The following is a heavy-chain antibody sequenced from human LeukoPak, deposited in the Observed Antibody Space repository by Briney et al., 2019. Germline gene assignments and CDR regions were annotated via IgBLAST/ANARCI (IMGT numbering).Heavy chain of an antibody. CDR3: ARGYDSGGYYLPDH. J-gene: IGHJ4*02. CDR2: INPNSGDT. CDR1: GYTFTGYY. V-gene: IGHV1-2*02. D-gene: IGHD3-22*01. Sequence: ASVKVSCKSSGYTFTGYYIHWVRQAPGQGLEWMGWINPNSGDTKYAQKFQGRVTVTRDKSIGTAYMELSRLTSDDTAVYYCARGYDSGGYYLPDHWGQGTLVTVSS.